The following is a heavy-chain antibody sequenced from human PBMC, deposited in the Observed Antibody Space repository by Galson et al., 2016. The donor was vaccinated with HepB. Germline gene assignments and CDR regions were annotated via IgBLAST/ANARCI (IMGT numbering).Heavy chain of an antibody. CDR2: IDWDDDK. CDR3: ARTLAGIYFDY. J-gene: IGHJ4*02. Sequence: PALVKPTQTLTLTCTFSEFSLSTSGMRVSWVRQPPGKALEWLARIDWDDDKFYSTSLKTRLTISKDTSKNQVVLTMTSMDPVDTATYYCARTLAGIYFDYWGQGTLVTVSS. CDR1: EFSLSTSGMR. V-gene: IGHV2-70*04. D-gene: IGHD6-19*01.